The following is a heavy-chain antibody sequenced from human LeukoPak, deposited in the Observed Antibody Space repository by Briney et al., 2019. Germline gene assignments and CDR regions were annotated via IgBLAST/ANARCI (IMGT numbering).Heavy chain of an antibody. Sequence: GGSLRLSCAASEFTFDSYVMSWVRQAPGKGLEWVSAISGSGGSTYYADSVKGRFTISRDNSKNTLYLQMNSLRAEDTAVYYCAKDPYYYDSSGYSAFDIWGQGTMVTVSS. CDR3: AKDPYYYDSSGYSAFDI. CDR2: ISGSGGST. D-gene: IGHD3-22*01. V-gene: IGHV3-23*01. CDR1: EFTFDSYV. J-gene: IGHJ3*02.